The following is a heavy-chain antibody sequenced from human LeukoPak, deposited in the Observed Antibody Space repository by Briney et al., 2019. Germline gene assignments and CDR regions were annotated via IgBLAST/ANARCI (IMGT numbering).Heavy chain of an antibody. CDR1: GGSFSGYY. D-gene: IGHD2-15*01. CDR3: ATIFGGSSRGFDY. Sequence: SETLSLTCAVYGGSFSGYYWSWIRQPPGKGLEWIGEINHSGSTNYSPSLKSRVTISVDTSKNQFSLKLSSVTAADTAVYYCATIFGGSSRGFDYWGQGTLVTVSS. J-gene: IGHJ4*02. CDR2: INHSGST. V-gene: IGHV4-34*01.